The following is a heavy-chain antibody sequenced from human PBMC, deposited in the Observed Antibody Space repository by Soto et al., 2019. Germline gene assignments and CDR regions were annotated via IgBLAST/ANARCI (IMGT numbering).Heavy chain of an antibody. D-gene: IGHD3-10*01. CDR3: ATSNRFGLQWDY. CDR1: GYTLTELS. Sequence: ASVKVSCKVSGYTLTELSIHWVRQAPGKGLEWMGGFDPEDGETIYAQKFQGRVTMTEDTSTDTAYMELSSLRSEDTAVYYCATSNRFGLQWDYWGQGTLVTVSS. CDR2: FDPEDGET. V-gene: IGHV1-24*01. J-gene: IGHJ4*02.